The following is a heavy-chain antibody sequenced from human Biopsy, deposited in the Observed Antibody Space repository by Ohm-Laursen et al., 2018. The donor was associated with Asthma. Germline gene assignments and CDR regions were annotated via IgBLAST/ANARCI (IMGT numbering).Heavy chain of an antibody. J-gene: IGHJ4*02. CDR3: ARRGGVRRYFDY. CDR1: GGSITSFY. D-gene: IGHD3-16*01. V-gene: IGHV4-59*08. CDR2: IYFSGNT. Sequence: GTLSLTCTVSGGSITSFYWSWIRQPPGGGLEWIGYIYFSGNTNYNPSLKSRVTISIDTSKNQFSLKLSSVTAADTAVYFCARRGGVRRYFDYWGQGTLVTVSS.